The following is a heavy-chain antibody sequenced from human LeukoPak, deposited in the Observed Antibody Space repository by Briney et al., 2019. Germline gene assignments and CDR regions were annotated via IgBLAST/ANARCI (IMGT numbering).Heavy chain of an antibody. CDR1: GYTFTGYY. J-gene: IGHJ3*02. CDR3: ARDWVTMVRGVIMSAFDI. Sequence: ASVKVSCKASGYTFTGYYMHWVRHAPRQGLEWRGWIYPNSGGTNYAQKCQGRVTMTRDTSISTAYMELSRLRSDDTAVYYCARDWVTMVRGVIMSAFDIWGQGTMVTVSS. D-gene: IGHD3-10*01. CDR2: IYPNSGGT. V-gene: IGHV1-2*02.